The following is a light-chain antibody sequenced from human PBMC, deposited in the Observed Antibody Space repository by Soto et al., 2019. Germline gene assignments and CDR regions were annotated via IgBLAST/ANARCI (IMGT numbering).Light chain of an antibody. CDR2: DAS. CDR1: QDIGSA. V-gene: IGKV1-13*02. CDR3: QQFNGFPLT. J-gene: IGKJ4*01. Sequence: IQLTQSPSSLSASVGDRVTITCRAGQDIGSALAWYQQRPGKAPKLLLYDASNLEAGVPSRFSGSGSGTDFTLTITSLRPEDFATYYCQQFNGFPLTFGGGTKVRIK.